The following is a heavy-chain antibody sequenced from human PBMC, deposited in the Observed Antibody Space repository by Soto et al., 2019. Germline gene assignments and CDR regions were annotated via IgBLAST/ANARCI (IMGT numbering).Heavy chain of an antibody. CDR3: ARDLGPGSGWIPETVDY. J-gene: IGHJ4*02. Sequence: TGGSLRLSCAVSGFTFRSSPMSWVRRAPGKGLEWVSGINGGDDSKHYAESVRGRVTIIRDNSKNTLLLQMNSLRVEDTAIYYCARDLGPGSGWIPETVDYWGQGNLFTVSS. D-gene: IGHD6-25*01. CDR1: GFTFRSSP. CDR2: INGGDDSK. V-gene: IGHV3-23*01.